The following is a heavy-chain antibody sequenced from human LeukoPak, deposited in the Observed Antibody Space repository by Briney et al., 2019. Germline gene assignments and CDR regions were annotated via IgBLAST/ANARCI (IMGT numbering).Heavy chain of an antibody. V-gene: IGHV3-53*01. CDR1: GLTVSSND. J-gene: IGHJ4*02. CDR3: ARDRTVTTNPYYFDS. CDR2: LFSGGNT. D-gene: IGHD4-17*01. Sequence: PGGSLRLSCAASGLTVSSNDMHWVRQAPGKGLEWVSVLFSGGNTFYADSLKGRFTISRDNAKNTLYLQMNSLRAEDTAVYYCARDRTVTTNPYYFDSWGQGSLVTVSS.